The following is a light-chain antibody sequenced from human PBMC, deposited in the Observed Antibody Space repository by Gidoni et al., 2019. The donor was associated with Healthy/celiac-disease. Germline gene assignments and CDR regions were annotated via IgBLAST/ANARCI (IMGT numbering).Light chain of an antibody. J-gene: IGKJ4*01. CDR3: QQSYSTLALT. CDR2: AAS. Sequence: DIQMTQSPSSLSASVGDRVTITCRARQSISSYLNWYQQKPGKAPKLLIYAASSLQSGVPSRFSGSGSGTDFTLTISSLQPEDFATYYCQQSYSTLALTFGGGTQVEIK. CDR1: QSISSY. V-gene: IGKV1-39*01.